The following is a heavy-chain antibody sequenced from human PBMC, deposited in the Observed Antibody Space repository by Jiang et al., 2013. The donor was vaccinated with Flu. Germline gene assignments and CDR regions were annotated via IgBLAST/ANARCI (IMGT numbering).Heavy chain of an antibody. V-gene: IGHV4-61*08. J-gene: IGHJ6*02. CDR3: ARMSQTLTYGMDV. CDR1: GDSVSSGGYY. Sequence: GPGLVKPSETLSLTCSVSGDSVSSGGYYWNWIRQPPGKGLEWIGFISYSGGTSYNTSLETRVTISLDTPRNQFSLRLSSVTAADTAIYFCARMSQTLTYGMDVWGQGTTVTVSS. CDR2: ISYSGGT.